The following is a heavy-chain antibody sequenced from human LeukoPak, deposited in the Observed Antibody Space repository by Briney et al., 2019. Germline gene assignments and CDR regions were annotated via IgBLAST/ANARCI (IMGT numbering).Heavy chain of an antibody. CDR3: ARGMDWNHFFDY. Sequence: PSETLSLTCTVSGGSISSYYWSWIRQPPGKGLEWIGYIYYGGSTNYNPSLKSRVTISVDTSKNQFSLKLSSVTAADTAVYYCARGMDWNHFFDYWGQGTLVTVSS. CDR2: IYYGGST. D-gene: IGHD1-1*01. V-gene: IGHV4-59*01. CDR1: GGSISSYY. J-gene: IGHJ4*02.